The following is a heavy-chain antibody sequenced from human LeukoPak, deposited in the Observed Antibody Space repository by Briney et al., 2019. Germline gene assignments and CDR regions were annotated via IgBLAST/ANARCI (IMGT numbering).Heavy chain of an antibody. J-gene: IGHJ4*02. V-gene: IGHV3-74*01. Sequence: GGSLRLSCAASGFTFSGYWMHWVRQAPGKGLVWVSLIKNDGTTASYADSVKGRFTVSRDNAKNTLYLEMNSLRAEDAAVYYCARRYCSGGSCQTHLDYWGQGTLVTVSS. CDR2: IKNDGTTA. CDR1: GFTFSGYW. D-gene: IGHD2-15*01. CDR3: ARRYCSGGSCQTHLDY.